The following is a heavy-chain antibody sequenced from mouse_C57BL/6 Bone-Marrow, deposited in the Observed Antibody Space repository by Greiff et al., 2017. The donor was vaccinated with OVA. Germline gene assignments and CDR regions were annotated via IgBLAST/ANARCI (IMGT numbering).Heavy chain of an antibody. Sequence: VHVKQSGPVLVKPGASVKMSCKASGYTFTDYYMNWVKQSHGKSLEWIGVINPYNGGTSYNQKFKGKATLAVDKSSSTAYMELNSLTSEDSAVYYCASPYYGSSPYDYAMDYWGQGTSVTVSS. CDR3: ASPYYGSSPYDYAMDY. J-gene: IGHJ4*01. CDR1: GYTFTDYY. D-gene: IGHD1-1*01. V-gene: IGHV1-19*01. CDR2: INPYNGGT.